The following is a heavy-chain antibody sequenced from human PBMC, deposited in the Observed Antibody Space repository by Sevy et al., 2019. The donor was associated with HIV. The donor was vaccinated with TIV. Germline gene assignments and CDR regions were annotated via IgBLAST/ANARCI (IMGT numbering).Heavy chain of an antibody. CDR2: IRSKDYGGAT. Sequence: GGSLRLSCTGSGFTFGDYAMRWFRQAPGMGLVWVGFIRSKDYGGATEYAASVKGRFTISRDDSKSIADLQMNSLKTEDTAVYYCTRGYYYDSSGYSDYWGQGTLVTVSS. CDR3: TRGYYYDSSGYSDY. D-gene: IGHD3-22*01. V-gene: IGHV3-49*03. J-gene: IGHJ4*02. CDR1: GFTFGDYA.